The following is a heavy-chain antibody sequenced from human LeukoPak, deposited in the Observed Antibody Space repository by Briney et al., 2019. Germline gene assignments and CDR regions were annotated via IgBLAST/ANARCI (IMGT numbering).Heavy chain of an antibody. D-gene: IGHD3-3*01. CDR2: ISGSAGST. V-gene: IGHV3-23*01. CDR1: GFTFTNYA. J-gene: IGHJ4*02. Sequence: GGSLRLSCAASGFTFTNYAMNWFRQAPGKGLEWVSAISGSAGSTYYADSVKGRFTISRDNFKNTLYLQMNSLRAEDTAVYYCARFRSGLVDLDYWGQGTLVTVSS. CDR3: ARFRSGLVDLDY.